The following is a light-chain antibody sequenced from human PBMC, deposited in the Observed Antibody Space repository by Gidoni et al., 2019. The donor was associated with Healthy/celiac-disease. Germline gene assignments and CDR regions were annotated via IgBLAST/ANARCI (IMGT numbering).Light chain of an antibody. CDR1: QSISRW. J-gene: IGKJ1*01. CDR2: KAS. Sequence: DIQLTQSPSTLSASLGDRVTTTCRASQSISRWLAWYHQKPGKAPKLLIYKASTLASGVPSRFSGSGSGTEFTLTISSLQPDDFATYFCQQYNSWTFGQGTKVEIK. V-gene: IGKV1-5*03. CDR3: QQYNSWT.